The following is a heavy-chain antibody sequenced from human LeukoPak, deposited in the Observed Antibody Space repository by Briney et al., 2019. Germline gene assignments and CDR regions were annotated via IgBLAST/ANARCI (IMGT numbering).Heavy chain of an antibody. J-gene: IGHJ5*02. CDR3: ARASGLRSFTLIS. CDR2: ISDGTAGT. CDR1: GFTFTSYA. D-gene: IGHD3-3*01. V-gene: IGHV3-23*01. Sequence: GGSLRLSCAASGFTFTSYAMNWVRQAPGKGLEWVSRISDGTAGTYYPYSVKGRFTISRDNSKNTMYLQMNSLRAEDTAVYYCARASGLRSFTLISWGLGTLVTVSS.